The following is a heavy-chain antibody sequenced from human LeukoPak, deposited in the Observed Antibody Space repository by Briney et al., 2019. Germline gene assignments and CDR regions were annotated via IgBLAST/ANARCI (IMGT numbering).Heavy chain of an antibody. CDR2: IYSGGSI. D-gene: IGHD5-24*01. CDR3: ARGPARRRDGYNYYGMDV. Sequence: GGSLRLSCAASGFTFSSYNMNWVRQAPGKGLEWVSVIYSGGSIYYADSVKGRFTISRDNSKNTLYLQMNSLRAEDTAVYYCARGPARRRDGYNYYGMDVWGQGTTVTVSS. V-gene: IGHV3-53*01. CDR1: GFTFSSYN. J-gene: IGHJ6*02.